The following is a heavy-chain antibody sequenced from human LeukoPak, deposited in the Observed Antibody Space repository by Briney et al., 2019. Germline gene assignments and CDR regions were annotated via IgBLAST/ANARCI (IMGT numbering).Heavy chain of an antibody. D-gene: IGHD5-18*01. J-gene: IGHJ5*02. CDR1: GYTFTGYY. Sequence: ASVKVSCKASGYTFTGYYMHWVRQASGQGLEWMGWINPNSGGTNYAQKFQGRVTMTRDTSISTAYMELSRLRSDDTAVYYCARGIVMVTYWFDPWGQGTLVTVSS. V-gene: IGHV1-2*02. CDR3: ARGIVMVTYWFDP. CDR2: INPNSGGT.